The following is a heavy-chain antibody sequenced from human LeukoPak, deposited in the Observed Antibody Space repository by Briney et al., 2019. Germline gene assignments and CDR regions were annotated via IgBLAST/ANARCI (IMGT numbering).Heavy chain of an antibody. CDR1: GYTFTGYY. J-gene: IGHJ6*03. CDR3: ARGVAVASMIIYDYYMDV. CDR2: INPNSGGT. Sequence: GASVKVSCKGSGYTFTGYYMHWVRQAPGQGLAWVGWINPNSGGTNYAQKFQGRVTMTRDTSISTAYMELSRLRSDDTAVYYCARGVAVASMIIYDYYMDVWGKGTTVTVSS. D-gene: IGHD6-19*01. V-gene: IGHV1-2*02.